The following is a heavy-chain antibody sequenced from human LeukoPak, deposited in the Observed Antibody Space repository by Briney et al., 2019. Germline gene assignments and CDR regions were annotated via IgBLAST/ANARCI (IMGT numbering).Heavy chain of an antibody. V-gene: IGHV1-2*02. CDR3: ARASMGGVDY. J-gene: IGHJ4*02. D-gene: IGHD2/OR15-2a*01. Sequence: ASVKVSCKTSGYTFTAYYMHWVRQAPGQGLEWMGWINPNSGATNYAQKFQGRVTMTRDTSISTAYMEMSRLTSDDTAVYYCARASMGGVDYWGQGTLVTVSS. CDR2: INPNSGAT. CDR1: GYTFTAYY.